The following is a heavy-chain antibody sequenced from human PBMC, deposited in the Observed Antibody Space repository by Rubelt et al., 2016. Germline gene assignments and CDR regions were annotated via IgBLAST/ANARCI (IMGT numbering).Heavy chain of an antibody. Sequence: QVQLQQWGAGLLKPSETLSLTCAVYGGSSSAYYWSWIRQTPGKGLEWIGEINHSGSANYSPSLTRRDTMSIDTSKNQYSLRLSSVTAADTAVYYCARGYGSGSYFGYWGQGTLVTVSS. D-gene: IGHD3-10*01. CDR3: ARGYGSGSYFGY. CDR2: INHSGSA. J-gene: IGHJ4*02. CDR1: GGSSSAYY. V-gene: IGHV4-34*01.